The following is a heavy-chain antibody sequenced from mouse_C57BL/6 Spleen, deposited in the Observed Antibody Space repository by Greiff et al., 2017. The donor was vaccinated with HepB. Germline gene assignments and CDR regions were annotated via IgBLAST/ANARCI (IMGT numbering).Heavy chain of an antibody. D-gene: IGHD2-1*01. CDR1: GYTFTSYW. CDR2: IDPTDSET. V-gene: IGHV1-52*01. Sequence: QVQLQQPGAELVRPGSSVKLSCKASGYTFTSYWMPWVKQRPIQGLEWIGNIDPTDSETHYNQKFKDKSTLTVDKSSSTAYMQLSSLTSEDSAVYYWARDYGNYWYFDVWGTGTTVTVSS. CDR3: ARDYGNYWYFDV. J-gene: IGHJ1*03.